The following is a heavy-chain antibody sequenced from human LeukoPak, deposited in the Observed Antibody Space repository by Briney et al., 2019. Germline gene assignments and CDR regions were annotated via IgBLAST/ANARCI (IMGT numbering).Heavy chain of an antibody. Sequence: GGSLRLSCAASGFTFNKYWMTWVRQAPGKGLEWVSGINNHDGNTYNADSVKGRFIISRDDSKNTLYLQMNSLRAEDTAVYYCARDYYDSGSYGGISFDYWGQGTVVTVSS. J-gene: IGHJ4*02. CDR3: ARDYYDSGSYGGISFDY. CDR2: INNHDGNT. D-gene: IGHD3-10*01. CDR1: GFTFNKYW. V-gene: IGHV3-23*01.